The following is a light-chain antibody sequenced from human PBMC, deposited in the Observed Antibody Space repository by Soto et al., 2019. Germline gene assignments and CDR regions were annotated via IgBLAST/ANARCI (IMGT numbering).Light chain of an antibody. V-gene: IGKV1-27*01. J-gene: IGKJ1*01. CDR1: QGISNY. Sequence: DIQMTQSPSSLSASVGDRVTITCRASQGISNYLAWYQQRPVKVPKLLISAASTLQSGVTSRFSGSGSGTDFTLTISSLQPEDVAIYYCQRYNSAPPGTFGQGTKVDIK. CDR3: QRYNSAPPGT. CDR2: AAS.